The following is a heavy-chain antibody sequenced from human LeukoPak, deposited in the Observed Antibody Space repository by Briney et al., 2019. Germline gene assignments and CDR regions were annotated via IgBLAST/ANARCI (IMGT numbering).Heavy chain of an antibody. Sequence: PSETLSLTCTVSGGSISSHYWSWIRQPPGKGLEWIGYIYYSGSTNYNPSLKSRVTMSVDTSKNQFSLKLSSVTAADTAVYYCARGSGAVWDAYHYGMDVWGQGTTVTVSS. CDR3: ARGSGAVWDAYHYGMDV. V-gene: IGHV4-59*11. CDR1: GGSISSHY. J-gene: IGHJ6*02. CDR2: IYYSGST. D-gene: IGHD3-16*01.